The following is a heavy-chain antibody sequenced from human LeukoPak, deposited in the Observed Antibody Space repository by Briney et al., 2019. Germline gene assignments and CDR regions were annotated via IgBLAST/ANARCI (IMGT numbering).Heavy chain of an antibody. CDR2: IWYDGSNK. J-gene: IGHJ4*02. CDR1: GFTFSSSC. V-gene: IGHV3-33*01. CDR3: ARDPGGSGYSFDS. D-gene: IGHD6-19*01. Sequence: PGGSLRLSCAASGFTFSSSCMHWVRQAPGKGLEWVALIWYDGSNKYYADSVKGRFTISRDNSKNTLYLQMNSLRAEDTAIYYCARDPGGSGYSFDSWGQGTLVTVSS.